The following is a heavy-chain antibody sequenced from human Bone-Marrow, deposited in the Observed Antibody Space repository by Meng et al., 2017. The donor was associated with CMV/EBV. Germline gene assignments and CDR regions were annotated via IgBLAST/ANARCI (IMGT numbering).Heavy chain of an antibody. CDR3: ARERPLNGMDV. CDR1: GFTFSSYW. CDR2: INSDGNSR. V-gene: IGHV3-74*01. J-gene: IGHJ6*02. Sequence: GESLKISCAASGFTFSSYWMHWVRQAPGKGLVWVSRINSDGNSRYYADSVRGRFTISRDNAKNTLYLQMNSLRDEDTAVYYCARERPLNGMDVWGQGTTVTVSS.